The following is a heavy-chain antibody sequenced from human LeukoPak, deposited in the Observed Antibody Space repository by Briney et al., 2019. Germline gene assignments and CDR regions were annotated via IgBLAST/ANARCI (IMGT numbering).Heavy chain of an antibody. CDR1: GFTFSSYE. J-gene: IGHJ4*02. CDR3: AREGQYGSGIDY. Sequence: GGSLRLSCAASGFTFSSYEMNWARQAPGKGLEWVSYISSSGSTIYYADSVKGRFTISRDNAKNSLYLQMNSLRAEDTAVYYCAREGQYGSGIDYWGQGTLVTVSS. D-gene: IGHD3-10*01. V-gene: IGHV3-48*03. CDR2: ISSSGSTI.